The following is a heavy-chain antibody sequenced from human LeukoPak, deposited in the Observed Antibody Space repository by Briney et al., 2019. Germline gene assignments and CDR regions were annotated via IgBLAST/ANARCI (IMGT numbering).Heavy chain of an antibody. CDR2: IRYDGSNK. V-gene: IGHV3-30*02. D-gene: IGHD3-16*02. J-gene: IGHJ4*02. CDR3: AKEYPGGYDYVWGSYRPEGDY. CDR1: GFTFSNYG. Sequence: GGSLRLSCAASGFTFSNYGMHWVRQAPGKGLEWVAFIRYDGSNKYYADSVKGRFTISRDNSKNTLYLQMNSLRAEDTAVYYCAKEYPGGYDYVWGSYRPEGDYWGQGTLVTVSS.